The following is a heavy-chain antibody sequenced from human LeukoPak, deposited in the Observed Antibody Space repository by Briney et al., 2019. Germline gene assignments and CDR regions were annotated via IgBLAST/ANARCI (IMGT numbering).Heavy chain of an antibody. Sequence: PSETLSLTCTVSGGSVSSGSNYWSWIRQPPGKGLEWIGYIHYSGSTSHNPALKSRVTISVDTSKNQFSLKLSSVTAADTAVYYCARVPYGSGTYYFDYWGQGTLVTVSS. CDR2: IHYSGST. V-gene: IGHV4-61*01. CDR1: GGSVSSGSNY. D-gene: IGHD3-10*01. CDR3: ARVPYGSGTYYFDY. J-gene: IGHJ4*02.